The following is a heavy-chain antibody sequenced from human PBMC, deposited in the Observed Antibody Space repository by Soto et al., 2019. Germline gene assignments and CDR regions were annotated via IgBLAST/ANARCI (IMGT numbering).Heavy chain of an antibody. CDR1: GFTFSSYS. D-gene: IGHD3-3*01. Sequence: VGSVRLSSAASGFTFSSYSMNWVRQAPGKGRECVSSISRSSSTIYYADYAKGPPTIFRDNAKNSLYLQMNSLRGEDTAVYYCARDMNSLWEFLELNNAYYGMDVWGQGTTVTVSS. J-gene: IGHJ6*02. CDR3: ARDMNSLWEFLELNNAYYGMDV. V-gene: IGHV3-48*01. CDR2: ISRSSSTI.